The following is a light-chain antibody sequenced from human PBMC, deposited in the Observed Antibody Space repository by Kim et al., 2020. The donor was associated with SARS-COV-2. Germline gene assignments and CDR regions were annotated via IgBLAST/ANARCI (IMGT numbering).Light chain of an antibody. J-gene: IGKJ2*01. V-gene: IGKV3-20*01. Sequence: SPGERATLSCRARQSVNRNYLAWYQQNPGQAPRLLIVGASSRATGIPDRFSGSGFGTDFALTIDRLEPEDSAVYYCQQYGSSRGTFGQGTKVDIK. CDR3: QQYGSSRGT. CDR2: GAS. CDR1: QSVNRNY.